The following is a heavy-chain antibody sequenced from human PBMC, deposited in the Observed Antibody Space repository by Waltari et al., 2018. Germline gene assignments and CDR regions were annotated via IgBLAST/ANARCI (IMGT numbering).Heavy chain of an antibody. V-gene: IGHV4-59*01. D-gene: IGHD5-18*01. Sequence: QVQLQESGPGLVKPSETLSLPCTVSGVHISNYYWSWIRQPPGKGLEWIGYIYYSGSTNYNPSLKSRVTISVDTSKNQFSLKLSSVTAADTAVYYCAATPSGYSYGFDYWGQGTLVTVSS. J-gene: IGHJ4*02. CDR3: AATPSGYSYGFDY. CDR1: GVHISNYY. CDR2: IYYSGST.